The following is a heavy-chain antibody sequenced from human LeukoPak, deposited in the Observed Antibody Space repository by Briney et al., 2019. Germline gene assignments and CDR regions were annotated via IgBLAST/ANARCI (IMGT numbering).Heavy chain of an antibody. CDR1: GYTFTGYY. CDR2: INPNSGGT. CDR3: ARGREGSGSINP. D-gene: IGHD3-10*01. Sequence: ALVKVSCKASGYTFTGYYMHWVRQAPGQGLEWMGWINPNSGGTNYAQKFQGRVTMTRDTSISTAYMELSRLRSDDTAVYYCARGREGSGSINPWGQGTLVTVSS. J-gene: IGHJ5*02. V-gene: IGHV1-2*02.